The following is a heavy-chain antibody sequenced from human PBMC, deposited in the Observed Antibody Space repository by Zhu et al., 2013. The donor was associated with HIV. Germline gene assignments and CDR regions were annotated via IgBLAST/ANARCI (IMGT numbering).Heavy chain of an antibody. J-gene: IGHJ4*02. CDR3: ASRPISGFTYGN. CDR2: LITMLGTP. Sequence: QVQLVQSGAEVKKPGSSVKVSCKASGGTFRNYAIIWVRQAPGQGLEWMGGLITMLGTPAYAQNFQGRVTITTDESTTTAYMELSSLRSADTAVYYCASRPISGFTYGNWGQGTLVTVSS. CDR1: GGTFRNYA. D-gene: IGHD5-18*01. V-gene: IGHV1-69*05.